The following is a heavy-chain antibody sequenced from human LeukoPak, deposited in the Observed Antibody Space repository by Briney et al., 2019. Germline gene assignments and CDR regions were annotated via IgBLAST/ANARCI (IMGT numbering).Heavy chain of an antibody. CDR3: ARFHSSLHTAGDY. D-gene: IGHD5-18*01. CDR2: INPSGGGT. CDR1: GYTFTSYY. Sequence: ASVKVSCKASGYTFTSYYMHWVRQAPGQGLEWMGIINPSGGGTSYAQNFQGRVTMTRDTSTSTVYMELSSLKSDDTAVYNCARFHSSLHTAGDYWGQGTLVTVSS. J-gene: IGHJ4*02. V-gene: IGHV1-46*01.